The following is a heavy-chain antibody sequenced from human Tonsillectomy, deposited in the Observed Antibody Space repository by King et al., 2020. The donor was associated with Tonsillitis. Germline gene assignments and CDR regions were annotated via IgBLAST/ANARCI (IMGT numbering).Heavy chain of an antibody. CDR1: GGSFSGYY. CDR3: ARVGGAPLYEYVWGSYRYRLFDY. Sequence: VQLQQWGAGLLKPSETLSLTCAVSGGSFSGYYWSWIRQPPGKGLEWIGEINHSGSTNYNPSLKSRVTVSVDTTKNQLSLKLSSVTAADTAVYYCARVGGAPLYEYVWGSYRYRLFDYWGQGTLVTVSS. J-gene: IGHJ4*02. V-gene: IGHV4-34*01. CDR2: INHSGST. D-gene: IGHD3-16*02.